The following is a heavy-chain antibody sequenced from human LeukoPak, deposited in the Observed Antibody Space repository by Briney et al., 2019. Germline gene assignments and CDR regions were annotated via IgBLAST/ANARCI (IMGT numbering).Heavy chain of an antibody. J-gene: IGHJ4*02. CDR3: ARSASIAVAGEPDY. V-gene: IGHV1-2*02. Sequence: ASVKVSCKASGYTFTGYYMHWVRQAPGQGLEWMGGINPNSGGTNYAQKFQGRVTMTRDTSISTAYMELSRLRSDDTAVYYCARSASIAVAGEPDYWGQGTLVTVSS. D-gene: IGHD6-19*01. CDR2: INPNSGGT. CDR1: GYTFTGYY.